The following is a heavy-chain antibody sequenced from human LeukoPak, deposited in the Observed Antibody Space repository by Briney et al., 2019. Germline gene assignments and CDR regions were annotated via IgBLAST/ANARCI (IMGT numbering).Heavy chain of an antibody. D-gene: IGHD2-2*01. V-gene: IGHV3-9*03. CDR2: ISWNSGSI. CDR3: ARGSDQSPNWFDP. Sequence: GGSLRLSCAASGFTFDDYAMHWVRQAPGKGLEWVSGISWNSGSIGYADSVKGRFTISRDNAKNSLFLQMNSLRGEDMAVYYCARGSDQSPNWFDPWGQGAQVTVSS. CDR1: GFTFDDYA. J-gene: IGHJ5*02.